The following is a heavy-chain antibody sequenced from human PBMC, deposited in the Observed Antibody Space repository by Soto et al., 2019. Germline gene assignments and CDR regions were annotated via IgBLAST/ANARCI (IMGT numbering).Heavy chain of an antibody. V-gene: IGHV1-69*13. D-gene: IGHD2-2*01. CDR1: GGTFSSYA. CDR3: AREPYCSSTSCSNWFDP. J-gene: IGHJ5*02. Sequence: SVKVSCKASGGTFSSYAISWVRQAPGQGLEWMGGIIPIFGTANYAQKFQGRVTITADESTSTAYMELSSLRSEDTAVYYCAREPYCSSTSCSNWFDPRGQGTLVTVSS. CDR2: IIPIFGTA.